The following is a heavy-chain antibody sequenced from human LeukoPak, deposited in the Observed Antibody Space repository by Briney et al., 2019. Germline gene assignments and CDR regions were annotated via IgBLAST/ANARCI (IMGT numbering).Heavy chain of an antibody. Sequence: SETLSLTCTVSGYSIRNGYFWGWIRQPPGKGLEWIGYIYYSGSTNYNPSLKSRVTISVDTSKNQFSLKLSSVTAADTAVYYCARSEYYYDSSGYWPWGQGTLVTVSS. CDR3: ARSEYYYDSSGYWP. D-gene: IGHD3-22*01. CDR2: IYYSGST. CDR1: GYSIRNGYF. J-gene: IGHJ4*02. V-gene: IGHV4-59*01.